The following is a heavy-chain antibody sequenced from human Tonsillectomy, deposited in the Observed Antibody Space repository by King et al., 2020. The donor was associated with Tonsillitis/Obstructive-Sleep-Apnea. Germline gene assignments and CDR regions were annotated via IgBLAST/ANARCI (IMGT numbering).Heavy chain of an antibody. CDR1: GYSFSDYW. CDR2: INPADSNT. Sequence: QLVQSGVAVKKPGESLKISCKASGYSFSDYWIDWVRQMPGKGLEWMGIINPADSNTRYSPSFQGQVTISADKSISTVYLQWSSLQASDTAVYYCARSSRWSFVYNYYMDVGGKGTTVTVSS. CDR3: ARSSRWSFVYNYYMDV. J-gene: IGHJ6*03. D-gene: IGHD6-13*01. V-gene: IGHV5-51*01.